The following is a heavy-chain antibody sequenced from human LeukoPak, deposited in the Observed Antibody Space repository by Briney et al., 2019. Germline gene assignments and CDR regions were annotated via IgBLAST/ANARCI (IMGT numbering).Heavy chain of an antibody. J-gene: IGHJ6*03. Sequence: WGYLRLSCAASGFTFSSYWMHWVRHAPGKGLVWVSHINSDGSSKSYADSVKGRFTISRDNSKNTLYLQMNSLRAEDTAVYYCAKDWRRIVGVGPITRHGNYMDVWGKGTTVTISS. V-gene: IGHV3-74*01. CDR3: AKDWRRIVGVGPITRHGNYMDV. D-gene: IGHD2-15*01. CDR1: GFTFSSYW. CDR2: INSDGSSK.